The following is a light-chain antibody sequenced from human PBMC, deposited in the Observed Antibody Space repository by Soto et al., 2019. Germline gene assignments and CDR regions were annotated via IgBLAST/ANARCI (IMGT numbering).Light chain of an antibody. CDR3: CSYAGSYTFV. V-gene: IGLV2-8*01. CDR1: SSDVGGYNY. J-gene: IGLJ2*01. Sequence: QSVLTQPPSASGSPGQSVTISCTGTSSDVGGYNYVSWYQHHPGKAPKLMIYEVSKRPSGVPDRFSGSKSGNTASLTISGLQAEDESDYYCCSYAGSYTFVFGGGTKLTVL. CDR2: EVS.